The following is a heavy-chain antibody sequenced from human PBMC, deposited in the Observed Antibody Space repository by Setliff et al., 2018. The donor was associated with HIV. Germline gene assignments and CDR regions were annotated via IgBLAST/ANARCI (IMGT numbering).Heavy chain of an antibody. Sequence: GASVKVSCKASGYTFTSYYMHWVRQAPGQGLEWMGIINPSSGSTTYAQRFQCRVTMTRDTSTSTVYMELSSLRSEDTAVYYCARDPAPSSSASYFQHWGQGTPVTSPQ. CDR3: ARDPAPSSSASYFQH. V-gene: IGHV1-46*01. CDR1: GYTFTSYY. D-gene: IGHD6-6*01. J-gene: IGHJ1*01. CDR2: INPSSGST.